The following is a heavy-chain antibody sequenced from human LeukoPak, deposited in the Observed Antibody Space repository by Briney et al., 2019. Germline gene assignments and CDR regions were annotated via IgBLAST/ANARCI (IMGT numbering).Heavy chain of an antibody. Sequence: GGSLRLSCAASGFTFSSYWMHWVRQAPGKGLVWVSRINSDGSSTSYADSVKGRFTISRDNAKNTLYLQMNSLRAEDTAVYYCAYQDGYRGKIDYWGQGTLVTVSS. J-gene: IGHJ4*02. D-gene: IGHD5-24*01. CDR3: AYQDGYRGKIDY. CDR2: INSDGSST. CDR1: GFTFSSYW. V-gene: IGHV3-74*01.